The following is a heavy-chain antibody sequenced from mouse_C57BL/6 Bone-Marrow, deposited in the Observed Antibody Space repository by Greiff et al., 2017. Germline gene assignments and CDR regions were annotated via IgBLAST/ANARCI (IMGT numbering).Heavy chain of an antibody. D-gene: IGHD1-1*01. Sequence: EVKLVESGAELVRPGASVKLSCTASGFNIKDDYMHWVKQRPEQGLEWIGWIDPENGDTEYASKVQGKATITADTSSNTAYLQLSRLTSEDTAVYYCTPITTVVADWYFDVWGTGTTVTVSS. CDR2: IDPENGDT. CDR1: GFNIKDDY. CDR3: TPITTVVADWYFDV. V-gene: IGHV14-4*01. J-gene: IGHJ1*03.